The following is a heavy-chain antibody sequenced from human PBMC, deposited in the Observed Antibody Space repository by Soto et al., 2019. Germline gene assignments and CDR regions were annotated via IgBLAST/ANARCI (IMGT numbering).Heavy chain of an antibody. V-gene: IGHV6-1*01. CDR2: TYYRSKWYS. CDR3: ARGPSSLAH. J-gene: IGHJ4*02. CDR1: GDSVSSNNAA. D-gene: IGHD2-15*01. Sequence: TLSLTCAISGDSVSSNNAAWNWIRQSPSRGLEWLGRTYYRSKWYSYYAASVRSRISISPDTSKNQFSLQLKSVTPEDTAVYYCARGPSSLAHWGQGIVVTVSS.